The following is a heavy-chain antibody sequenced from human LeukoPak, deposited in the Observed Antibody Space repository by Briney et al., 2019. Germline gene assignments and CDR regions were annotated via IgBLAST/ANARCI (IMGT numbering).Heavy chain of an antibody. V-gene: IGHV3-53*01. CDR1: GFTVSSNY. D-gene: IGHD3-10*02. CDR2: IYSGGST. Sequence: PGGSLRLSCAASGFTVSSNYMSWVRQAPGKGLEWVSVIYSGGSTYYADSVKGGFTISRDNAKNSLYLQMNSLRAEDTAVYYCVELGITMIGGVWGKGTTVTISS. J-gene: IGHJ6*04. CDR3: VELGITMIGGV.